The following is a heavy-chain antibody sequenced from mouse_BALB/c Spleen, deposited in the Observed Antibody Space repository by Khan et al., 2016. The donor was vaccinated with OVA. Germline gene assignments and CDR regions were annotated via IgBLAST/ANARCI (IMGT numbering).Heavy chain of an antibody. CDR1: GFSFSSYS. V-gene: IGHV5-6*01. CDR3: ASHLTGSFAY. CDR2: ISSGGDYT. Sequence: EVELVESGGDLVRPGGSLKLSCAASGFSFSSYSMSWVRQTPDKRLEWVATISSGGDYTYYPDSVKGRFTISRANAKNTLYLHMSSLKSEDTAIDYFASHLTGSFAYWGQGTLVTVSA. D-gene: IGHD4-1*01. J-gene: IGHJ3*01.